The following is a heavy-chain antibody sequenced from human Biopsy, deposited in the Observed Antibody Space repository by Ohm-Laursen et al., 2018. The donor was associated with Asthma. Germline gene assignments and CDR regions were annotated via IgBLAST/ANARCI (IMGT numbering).Heavy chain of an antibody. V-gene: IGHV1-24*01. CDR2: HDHEEGGT. D-gene: IGHD4-17*01. CDR1: GYSLTDLS. J-gene: IGHJ4*02. CDR3: ASDFPKDYVRYNFQF. Sequence: ASVKVSCKVSGYSLTDLSMHWVRQAPGQGLEWMGGHDHEEGGTVNARRFQGRVTMTEDTSTDTAYLELSSLSSDDTAVYYCASDFPKDYVRYNFQFWGQGTLVTVSS.